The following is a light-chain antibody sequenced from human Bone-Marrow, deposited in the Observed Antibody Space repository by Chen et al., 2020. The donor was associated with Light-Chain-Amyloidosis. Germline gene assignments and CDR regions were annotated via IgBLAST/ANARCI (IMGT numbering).Light chain of an antibody. CDR2: GAS. Sequence: EIVMTQSPATLSVSPGERATLSCRASQSINYKLAWYQHKPGQAPRLLIYGASTRATGIPARFSGSGSGTEFTLTISSMESEDVAIYYCQPYNNWPGTFGPGTKVDIK. V-gene: IGKV3-15*01. J-gene: IGKJ3*01. CDR3: QPYNNWPGT. CDR1: QSINYK.